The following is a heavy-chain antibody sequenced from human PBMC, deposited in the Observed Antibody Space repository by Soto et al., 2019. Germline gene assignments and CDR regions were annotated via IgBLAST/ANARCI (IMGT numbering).Heavy chain of an antibody. J-gene: IGHJ4*02. CDR1: GFSPNTSGVV. Sequence: QITLKESGPALVKPTQTLTLTCTISGFSPNTSGVVVGWIRQPPGKALEWLALIYWRDEKRYSPSLKTRLTIPKDTSKNQVVLTMTNMDPVDTATYYCARRPPYTNYLDYWGQGTLVTVSS. V-gene: IGHV2-5*01. D-gene: IGHD4-4*01. CDR2: IYWRDEK. CDR3: ARRPPYTNYLDY.